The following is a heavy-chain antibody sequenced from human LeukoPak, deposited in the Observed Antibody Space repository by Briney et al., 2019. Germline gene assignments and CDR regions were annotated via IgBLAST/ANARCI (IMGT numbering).Heavy chain of an antibody. V-gene: IGHV1-18*01. Sequence: GASVMVSCKASGYAFTSYGISWVRQAPGQGLEWMGWISAYNGNTNYAQKLQGRVTMTTDTSTSTAYMELRSLRSDDTAVYYCAREKDCSGGSCYLYYYYYGMDVWGQGTTVTVSS. CDR2: ISAYNGNT. CDR3: AREKDCSGGSCYLYYYYYGMDV. CDR1: GYAFTSYG. J-gene: IGHJ6*02. D-gene: IGHD2-15*01.